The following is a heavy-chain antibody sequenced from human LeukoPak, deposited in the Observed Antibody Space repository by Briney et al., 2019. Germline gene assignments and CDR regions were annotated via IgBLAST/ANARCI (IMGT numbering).Heavy chain of an antibody. CDR1: GYTFTCYY. CDR3: AREVDVDTAMASGGAFDI. D-gene: IGHD5-18*01. Sequence: GASVKVSCKASGYTFTCYYMHWVRQAPGQGLEWMGRINPNSGGTNYAQKFQGRVTMTRDTSISTAYMELSRLRSDDTAVYYCAREVDVDTAMASGGAFDIWGQGTMVTVSS. V-gene: IGHV1-2*06. J-gene: IGHJ3*02. CDR2: INPNSGGT.